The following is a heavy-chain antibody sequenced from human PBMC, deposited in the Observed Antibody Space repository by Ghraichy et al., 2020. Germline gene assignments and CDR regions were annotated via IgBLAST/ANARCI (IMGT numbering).Heavy chain of an antibody. J-gene: IGHJ6*02. D-gene: IGHD3-3*01. CDR2: IKQDGSEK. CDR1: GFTLRSYW. Sequence: GGSLRLSCAASGFTLRSYWLTWVRQAPGKGLEWVANIKQDGSEKYYVDSVKGRFTISRDNAKESLYLQMNSLRVEDTAVYYCARDFWNGYYYYYGMDVWGQGTTVTVSS. CDR3: ARDFWNGYYYYYGMDV. V-gene: IGHV3-7*01.